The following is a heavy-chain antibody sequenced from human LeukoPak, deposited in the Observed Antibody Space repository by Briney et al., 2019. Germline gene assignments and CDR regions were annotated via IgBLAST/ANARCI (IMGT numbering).Heavy chain of an antibody. Sequence: SQTLSLTCDVSGGSITQTDYWPWVRQPPGKGLEWIGGVNLQGGTNYTPSLLCRVAISVDTSANHLSLQMTSVTAADTAVYYCAREGGSYRPLDYSGQGTLVTVSS. CDR2: VNLQGGT. CDR1: GGSITQTDY. D-gene: IGHD3-16*02. J-gene: IGHJ4*02. V-gene: IGHV4-4*02. CDR3: AREGGSYRPLDY.